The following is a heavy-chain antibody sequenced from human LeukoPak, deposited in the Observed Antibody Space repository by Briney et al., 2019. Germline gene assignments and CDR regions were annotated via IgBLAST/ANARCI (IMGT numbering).Heavy chain of an antibody. Sequence: NPSETLSLTCAVYGGSFSGYYWSWIRQPPGKGLEWIGEINHSGSTNYNPSLKSRVTISVDASKNQFSLKLSSVTAADTAVYYCARGYYYDSSGSPWAEYFQHWGQGTLVTVSS. V-gene: IGHV4-34*01. D-gene: IGHD3-22*01. CDR2: INHSGST. CDR1: GGSFSGYY. J-gene: IGHJ1*01. CDR3: ARGYYYDSSGSPWAEYFQH.